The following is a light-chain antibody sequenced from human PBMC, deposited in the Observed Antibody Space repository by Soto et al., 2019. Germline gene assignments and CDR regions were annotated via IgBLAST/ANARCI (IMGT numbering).Light chain of an antibody. CDR3: QHYSSSPPAIT. J-gene: IGKJ5*01. CDR2: GAS. V-gene: IGKV3-20*01. Sequence: EIVLTQSPGTRSLSPGERPTLSCRASQSVSSSYLAWYQQKTGKAPTVLTXGASSRATGIPDRFSGSGSGTEFTRTISSLQSEEFAGYYCQHYSSSPPAITFGQGTRLEIK. CDR1: QSVSSSY.